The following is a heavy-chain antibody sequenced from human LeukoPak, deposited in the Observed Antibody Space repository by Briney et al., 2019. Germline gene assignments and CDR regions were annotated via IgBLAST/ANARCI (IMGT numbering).Heavy chain of an antibody. CDR2: VYQSGTT. J-gene: IGHJ4*02. CDR1: GFSISSGHY. V-gene: IGHV4-38-2*02. CDR3: AKIFIKNGYSSYFDC. D-gene: IGHD5-18*01. Sequence: PSETLSLTCTVSGFSISSGHYWGWVRQPPGAGLEWIGSVYQSGTTYYNPSLKSPVTTSVDMSKNQFSLRLRSVTAAHTALYYCAKIFIKNGYSSYFDCWGQGTLVTASS.